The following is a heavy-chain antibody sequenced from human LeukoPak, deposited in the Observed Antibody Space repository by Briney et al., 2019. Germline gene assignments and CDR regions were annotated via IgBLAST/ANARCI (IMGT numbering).Heavy chain of an antibody. CDR2: ISGSGGRT. V-gene: IGHV3-23*01. D-gene: IGHD1-26*01. J-gene: IGHJ4*02. CDR3: AKERLLAIVGDFDY. CDR1: GLTFSSCA. Sequence: QPGXXLRLSCAASGLTFSSCALTWVRQAPGKGLEWVSTISGSGGRTYYAESGKGRFTISRDNSKNTLYLQMNSLRAEDTAVYYCAKERLLAIVGDFDYWGQGTLVTVSS.